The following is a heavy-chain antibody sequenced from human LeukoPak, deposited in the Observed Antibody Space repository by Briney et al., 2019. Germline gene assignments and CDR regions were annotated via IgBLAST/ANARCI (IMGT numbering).Heavy chain of an antibody. CDR1: GYSFTSYD. CDR2: MNPNSGNT. V-gene: IGHV1-8*01. CDR3: ARDLGNIAGGFGP. Sequence: GASVKVSCKASGYSFTSYDINWVRQATGQGLEGMGWMNPNSGNTGYAQKFQGRVTMTRNTSISTAYMELSSLRSEDTAVYYCARDLGNIAGGFGPWGQGTLVTVSS. D-gene: IGHD6-13*01. J-gene: IGHJ5*02.